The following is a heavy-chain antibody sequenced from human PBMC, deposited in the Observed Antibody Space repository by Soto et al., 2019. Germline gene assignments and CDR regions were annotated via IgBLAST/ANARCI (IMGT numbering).Heavy chain of an antibody. D-gene: IGHD3-10*01. J-gene: IGHJ4*02. CDR2: VYHGGST. CDR3: GSMGYEYGSGSYPLDY. V-gene: IGHV4-59*08. CDR1: GGFISSYY. Sequence: QVQLQESGPGLVKPSETLSLTCTVSGGFISSYYWNWIRQPPGKGLEWIGYVYHGGSTIYNPSLKGRLTRAVDTSKNQVSLNLRAVTAAATAVYYCGSMGYEYGSGSYPLDYWGQGTLVSVSS.